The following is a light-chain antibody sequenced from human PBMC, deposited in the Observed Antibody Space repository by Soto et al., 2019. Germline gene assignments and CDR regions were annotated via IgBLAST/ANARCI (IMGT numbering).Light chain of an antibody. CDR1: QSVSNS. J-gene: IGKJ4*01. V-gene: IGKV3-11*01. CDR2: DAS. Sequence: EIVLTQSPATLSLSPGERATLSCRASQSVSNSLAWYQQNPGQAPRLLIYDASNRATGIPARFSGSGSGTDFTLTISSLEPQDFAVYYCQQRSNWPLLTFGGGTKVEIK. CDR3: QQRSNWPLLT.